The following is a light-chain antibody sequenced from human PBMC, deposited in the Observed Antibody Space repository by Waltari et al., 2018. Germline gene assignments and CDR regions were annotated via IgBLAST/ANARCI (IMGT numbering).Light chain of an antibody. CDR2: YDT. CDR1: RSNIGSNHS. J-gene: IGLJ3*02. CDR3: QSYDSGLSAPV. V-gene: IGLV1-40*01. Sequence: QSVLTQPPSVSGAPGQRVTIPCSGSRSNIGSNHSIHWYQQLPGTAPKLPIYYDTNRPSGIPDRVSGSKSATSASLAITGLQAEDEADYYCQSYDSGLSAPVFGGGTKLTVL.